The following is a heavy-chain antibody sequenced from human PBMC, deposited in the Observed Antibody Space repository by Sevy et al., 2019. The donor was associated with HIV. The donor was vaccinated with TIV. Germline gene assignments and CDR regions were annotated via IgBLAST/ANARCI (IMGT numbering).Heavy chain of an antibody. CDR2: FDRTDIT. CDR3: VRDETAIASHFDY. J-gene: IGHJ4*02. CDR1: GFTLSSYT. D-gene: IGHD2-21*01. Sequence: GGSLRLSCEASGFTLSSYTMNWVRQSPEKGLEWVATFDRTDITHYADSVKGRFIISRDTAKNSLFLQMNSLRDDDTAMYFCVRDETAIASHFDYWARGTLVTASS. V-gene: IGHV3-48*02.